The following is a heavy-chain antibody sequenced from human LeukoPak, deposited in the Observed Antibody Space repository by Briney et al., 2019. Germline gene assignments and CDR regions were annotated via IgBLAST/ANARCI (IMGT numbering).Heavy chain of an antibody. CDR3: ARDRTAYSYGTLFDY. CDR2: IQYDGTNK. Sequence: GGSLGLSCASTFTFSIYGMHWVRQAPGKGLEWVAFIQYDGTNKYYADSVKGRFTISRDNSRNTLYLQMNSLRAEDTAVYYCARDRTAYSYGTLFDYWGQGTLVTVSS. D-gene: IGHD5-12*01. J-gene: IGHJ4*02. CDR1: TFTFSIYG. V-gene: IGHV3-30*02.